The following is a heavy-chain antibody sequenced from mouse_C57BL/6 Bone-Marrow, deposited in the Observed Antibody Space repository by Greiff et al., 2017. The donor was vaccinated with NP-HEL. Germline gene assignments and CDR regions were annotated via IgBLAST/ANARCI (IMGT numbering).Heavy chain of an antibody. V-gene: IGHV1-54*01. J-gene: IGHJ3*01. Sequence: QVQLQQSGAELVRPGTSVKVSCKASGYAFTNYLIEWVKQRPGQGLEWIGVINPGSGGTNYNEKFKGKATLTADKSSSTAYMQLSSLTSEDSAVYFCARSGRTGFAYWGQGTLVTVSA. D-gene: IGHD4-1*01. CDR3: ARSGRTGFAY. CDR2: INPGSGGT. CDR1: GYAFTNYL.